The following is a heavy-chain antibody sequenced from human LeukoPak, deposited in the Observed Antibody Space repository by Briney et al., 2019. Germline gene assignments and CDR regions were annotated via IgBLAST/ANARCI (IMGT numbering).Heavy chain of an antibody. CDR1: GFTFSSYA. CDR3: ARGVASRGHLDKVVPAAMSKVDY. Sequence: GGSLRLSCAASGFTFSSYAMHWVRQAPGKGLEYVSAISSNGGSTYYANSVKGRFTISRDNSKNTLYLQMGSLRAEDMAVYYCARGVASRGHLDKVVPAAMSKVDYWGQGILVTVSS. V-gene: IGHV3-64*01. CDR2: ISSNGGST. D-gene: IGHD2-2*01. J-gene: IGHJ4*02.